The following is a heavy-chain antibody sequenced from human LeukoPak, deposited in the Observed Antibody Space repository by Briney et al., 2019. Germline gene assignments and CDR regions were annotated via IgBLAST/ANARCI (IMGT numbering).Heavy chain of an antibody. CDR2: ISWDGGST. Sequence: PGGSLRLSCAASGFTFDDHAMHWVRQAPGTGLEWVSLISWDGGSTYYADSVKGRFTISRDNSKNSLYLQMNSLRAEDTALYYCAKDMAAYYYSSGNIDYWGQGTLVTVSS. CDR3: AKDMAAYYYSSGNIDY. J-gene: IGHJ4*02. V-gene: IGHV3-43D*03. D-gene: IGHD3-10*01. CDR1: GFTFDDHA.